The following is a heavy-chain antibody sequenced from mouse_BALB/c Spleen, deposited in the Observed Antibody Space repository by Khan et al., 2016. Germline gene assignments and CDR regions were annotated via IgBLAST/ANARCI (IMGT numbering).Heavy chain of an antibody. CDR2: IFPGSGDT. Sequence: VQLQQSGTVLARPGASVKMSCKASDYTFSTYWMHWVKQRPGQGLEWIGAIFPGSGDTTNNQRFEDKAKLTAVTSTNTAYMELSSLTNEDSAFYYCTRHYGSSWGKSFFDYWGQGTTLTVSS. V-gene: IGHV1-5*01. CDR3: TRHYGSSWGKSFFDY. J-gene: IGHJ2*01. CDR1: DYTFSTYW. D-gene: IGHD1-1*01.